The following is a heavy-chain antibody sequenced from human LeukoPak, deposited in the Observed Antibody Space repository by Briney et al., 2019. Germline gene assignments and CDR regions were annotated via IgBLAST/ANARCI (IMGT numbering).Heavy chain of an antibody. Sequence: ASVKVSCKASGGTFSSYAISWVRQAPGQGLEWMGIINPSGGSTSYAQKFQGRVTMTRDMSTSTVYMELSSLRSEDTAVYYCAGDTGDILTGYYYFDYWGQGTLVTVSS. CDR2: INPSGGST. D-gene: IGHD3-9*01. CDR3: AGDTGDILTGYYYFDY. J-gene: IGHJ4*02. V-gene: IGHV1-46*01. CDR1: GGTFSSYA.